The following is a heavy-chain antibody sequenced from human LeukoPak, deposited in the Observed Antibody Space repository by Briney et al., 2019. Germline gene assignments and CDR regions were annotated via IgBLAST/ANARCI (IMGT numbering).Heavy chain of an antibody. V-gene: IGHV3-15*01. D-gene: IGHD3-10*01. Sequence: GGSLRLSCAASGFTFSNAWMSWVRQAPGKGLEWVGRIKSKTDGGTTDYAAPVKGRFTISRDDSKNTLYLQMNSLKTEDTAVYYCTTDPSMLWFGKPGYYYYGMDVWGQGTTVTVSS. CDR3: TTDPSMLWFGKPGYYYYGMDV. CDR2: IKSKTDGGTT. J-gene: IGHJ6*02. CDR1: GFTFSNAW.